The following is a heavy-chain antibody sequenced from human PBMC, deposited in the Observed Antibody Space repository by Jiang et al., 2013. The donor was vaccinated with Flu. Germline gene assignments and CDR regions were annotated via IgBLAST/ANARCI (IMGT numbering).Heavy chain of an antibody. J-gene: IGHJ3*01. V-gene: IGHV3-20*03. CDR3: ARMSRSGSAHDLDY. Sequence: STGYADSVKGRFTISRDNAKNSLYLQMNSLRAEDTALYYCARMSRSGSAHDLDYWGQGTMVTVSS. D-gene: IGHD1-26*01. CDR2: ST.